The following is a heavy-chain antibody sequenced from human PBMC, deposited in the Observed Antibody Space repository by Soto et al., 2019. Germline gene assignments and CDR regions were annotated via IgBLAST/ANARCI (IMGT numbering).Heavy chain of an antibody. CDR1: GGSFSGYY. J-gene: IGHJ4*02. Sequence: SETLSLTCAVYGGSFSGYYWSWIRQPPGKGLEWIGEINHSGSTNYNPSLKSRVTISVDTSKNQFSLKLSSVTAADTAVYYCARGRYYDSSGYSPFDYWGQGTLVTVPQ. CDR2: INHSGST. D-gene: IGHD3-22*01. V-gene: IGHV4-34*01. CDR3: ARGRYYDSSGYSPFDY.